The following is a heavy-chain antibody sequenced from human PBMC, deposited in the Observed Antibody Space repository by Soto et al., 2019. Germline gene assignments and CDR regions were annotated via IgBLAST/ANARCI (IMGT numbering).Heavy chain of an antibody. CDR2: IRNDIYDETT. CDR3: TRGRDGYNPYYFLY. V-gene: IGHV3-49*04. D-gene: IGHD5-12*01. J-gene: IGHJ4*02. CDR1: GFTFGDYA. Sequence: GGSLRLSCTASGFTFGDYAINWVRQVPGKGLEWLGFIRNDIYDETTEYAASGKGRIIISRDDSKSMAYLQMDSLKTEDTGVYYCTRGRDGYNPYYFLYWGQGALVTVSS.